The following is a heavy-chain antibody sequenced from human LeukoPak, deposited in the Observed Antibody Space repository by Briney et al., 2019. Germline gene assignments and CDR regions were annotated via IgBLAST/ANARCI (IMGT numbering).Heavy chain of an antibody. Sequence: GGSLRLSCAASGFTFSSYAMHWVRQAPGKGLEYVSAISSNGGSTYYANSVKGRFTISRDNSKNSLYLQMNSLRAEDTAVYYCARERTYYDILTGYYSRGGAFDIWGQGTMVTVSS. D-gene: IGHD3-9*01. CDR3: ARERTYYDILTGYYSRGGAFDI. J-gene: IGHJ3*02. CDR2: ISSNGGST. V-gene: IGHV3-64*01. CDR1: GFTFSSYA.